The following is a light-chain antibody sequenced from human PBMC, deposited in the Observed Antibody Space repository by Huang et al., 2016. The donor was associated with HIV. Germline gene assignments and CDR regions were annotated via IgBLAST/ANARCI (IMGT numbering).Light chain of an antibody. J-gene: IGKJ2*01. CDR3: QQSYSISYS. CDR1: HNIINS. Sequence: DIQMTQSPSSLSASVGDRVIITCRASHNIINSLNWYQQKPGKAPNLLMYATSTLQRGVPSRFSGSGSGTDFTLTISSLQPEDFATYYCQQSYSISYSFGQGTRLEI. CDR2: ATS. V-gene: IGKV1-39*01.